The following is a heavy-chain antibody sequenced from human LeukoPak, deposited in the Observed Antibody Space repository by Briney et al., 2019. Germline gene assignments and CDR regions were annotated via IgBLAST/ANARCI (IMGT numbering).Heavy chain of an antibody. D-gene: IGHD4-11*01. CDR2: ISSSSSYI. V-gene: IGHV3-21*01. J-gene: IGHJ1*01. Sequence: GGSLRLSCAASGFTFSSYSMNWVRQAPGKGLEWVSSISSSSSYIYYADSVKGRFTISRDNAKMSLYLQMNSLRVEDTAVYYCATYSTRNAREFQSWGQGTLVTVSS. CDR1: GFTFSSYS. CDR3: ATYSTRNAREFQS.